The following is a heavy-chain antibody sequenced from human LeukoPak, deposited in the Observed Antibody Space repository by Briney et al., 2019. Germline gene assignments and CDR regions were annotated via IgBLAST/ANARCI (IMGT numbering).Heavy chain of an antibody. D-gene: IGHD2-8*02. Sequence: PSETLSLTCTVSGDSISTYYWSWMRPPPGKGLEWIGYIYYSGSTNYGPSLKSRVTISVDTSKNQFSLRLSSVTAADTAVYYCARLGGTGSFDIWGQGTMVTVSS. CDR2: IYYSGST. CDR3: ARLGGTGSFDI. V-gene: IGHV4-59*08. CDR1: GDSISTYY. J-gene: IGHJ3*02.